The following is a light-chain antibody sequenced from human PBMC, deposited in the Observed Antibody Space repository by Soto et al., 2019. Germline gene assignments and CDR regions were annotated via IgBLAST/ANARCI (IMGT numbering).Light chain of an antibody. CDR3: SSYTSSSTLFYV. V-gene: IGLV2-14*01. CDR2: DVS. Sequence: QSVLTQPASVSGSPGQSITISCTGTSSDVGGYNYVSWYQQRPGKAPKLMIYDVSNRPSGVSNRFSGSKSGNTASLTISGLQAEDEADYYCSSYTSSSTLFYVFGTGTKSPS. CDR1: SSDVGGYNY. J-gene: IGLJ1*01.